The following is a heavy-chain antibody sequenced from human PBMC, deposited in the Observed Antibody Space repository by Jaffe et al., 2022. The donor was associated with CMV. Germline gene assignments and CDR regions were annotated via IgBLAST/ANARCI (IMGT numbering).Heavy chain of an antibody. CDR1: GFTFSNAW. V-gene: IGHV3-15*01. CDR2: IKSKTDGGTT. CDR3: TTEMGWILTGYYSIKPIDAFDI. D-gene: IGHD3-9*01. Sequence: EVQLVESGGGLVKPGGSLRLSCAASGFTFSNAWMSWVRQAPGKGLEWVGRIKSKTDGGTTDYAAPVKGRFTISRDDSKNTLYLQMNSLKTEDTAVYYCTTEMGWILTGYYSIKPIDAFDIWGQGTMVTVSS. J-gene: IGHJ3*02.